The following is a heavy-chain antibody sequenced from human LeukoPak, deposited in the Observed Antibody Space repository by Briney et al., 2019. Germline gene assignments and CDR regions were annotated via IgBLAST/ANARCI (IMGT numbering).Heavy chain of an antibody. Sequence: SETLSLTCTVSGGSISSHYWSWVRQPPGKGLEWMGYLFDSVNTKDNPSFTSRITISADTSKNQFSLRLRFLTAADTAVYYCATVKCGDIYGYFYFWGQGIKVT. CDR1: GGSISSHY. D-gene: IGHD5-18*01. V-gene: IGHV4-59*11. J-gene: IGHJ4*02. CDR3: ATVKCGDIYGYFYF. CDR2: LFDSVNT.